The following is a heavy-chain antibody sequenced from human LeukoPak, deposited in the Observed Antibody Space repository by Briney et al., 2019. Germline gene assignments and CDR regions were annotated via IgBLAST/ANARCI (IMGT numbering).Heavy chain of an antibody. CDR1: GFTFSSYS. Sequence: GGSLRLSCAASGFTFSSYSMNWVRQAPGKGLKWVSSISSSSSYIYYADSVKGRFTISRDNAKNSLYLQMNSLRAEDTAVYYCATEGYCSGGSCWEFYYYYYMDVWGKGTTVTVSS. CDR3: ATEGYCSGGSCWEFYYYYYMDV. J-gene: IGHJ6*03. CDR2: ISSSSSYI. V-gene: IGHV3-21*01. D-gene: IGHD2-15*01.